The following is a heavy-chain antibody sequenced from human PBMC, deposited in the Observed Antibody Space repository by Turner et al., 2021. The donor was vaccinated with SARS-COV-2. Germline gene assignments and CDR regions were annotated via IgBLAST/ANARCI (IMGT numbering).Heavy chain of an antibody. CDR3: ARAGSSGYQLLYRERSYYYYYMDV. CDR1: GFTVSSYV. V-gene: IGHV3-74*01. D-gene: IGHD2-2*02. Sequence: EVKLVESGGGVVQPGGSLTVSCSASGFTVSSYVLYWVRQGPGKGLVRVARINRDGRSISNADDVKGQFTTARDNAKITMYLQMNSQRAEHTAVYYCARAGSSGYQLLYRERSYYYYYMDVWGKGTTVTVSS. J-gene: IGHJ6*03. CDR2: INRDGRSI.